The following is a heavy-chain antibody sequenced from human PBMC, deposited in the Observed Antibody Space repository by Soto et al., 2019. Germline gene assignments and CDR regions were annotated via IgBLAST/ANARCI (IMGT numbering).Heavy chain of an antibody. CDR1: GYSFTSYW. CDR2: IYPGDSDT. CDR3: ARRGWYGGNYGFYYYYVIDV. J-gene: IGHJ6*02. V-gene: IGHV5-51*01. Sequence: PGESLKISCKGSGYSFTSYWIGWVRQMPGKGLEWMGIIYPGDSDTRYSPSFQGQVTISADKSISTAYLQWSSLKASDTAMYYCARRGWYGGNYGFYYYYVIDVWGQGTTVTVYS. D-gene: IGHD4-17*01.